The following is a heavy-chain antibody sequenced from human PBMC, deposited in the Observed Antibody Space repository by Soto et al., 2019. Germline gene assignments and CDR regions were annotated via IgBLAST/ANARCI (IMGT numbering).Heavy chain of an antibody. J-gene: IGHJ4*02. V-gene: IGHV3-30-3*01. CDR1: GFNFSSYA. CDR2: ISYNGGKK. Sequence: QVQLVESGGGVVQPGRSLRLSCVASGFNFSSYALHWVRQAPGKGLEWMALISYNGGKKYYADYVKGRFTISRDNSKTTLYLQTNSLRAEDTAVYYCARDTYYYESSGYYVMYHVDYWGQGTLVTVSS. D-gene: IGHD3-22*01. CDR3: ARDTYYYESSGYYVMYHVDY.